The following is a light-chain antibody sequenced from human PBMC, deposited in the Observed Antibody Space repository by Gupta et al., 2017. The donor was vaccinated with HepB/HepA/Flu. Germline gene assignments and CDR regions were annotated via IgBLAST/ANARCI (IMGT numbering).Light chain of an antibody. CDR3: QQYYSSLWT. CDR2: WAS. J-gene: IGKJ1*01. Sequence: DIVMTQSPDSLAVSLGERATIDCKSSQNLLYSSNNKNYLAWYQQKPGQPPRLLIYWASTRESGVPDRFRGSGSGTDFTLTISSLQAEDVAVYYCQQYYSSLWTFGRGTXVEIK. V-gene: IGKV4-1*01. CDR1: QNLLYSSNNKNY.